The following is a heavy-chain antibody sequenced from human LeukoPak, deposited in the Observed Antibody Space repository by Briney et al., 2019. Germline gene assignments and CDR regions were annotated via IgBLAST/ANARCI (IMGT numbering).Heavy chain of an antibody. CDR2: IDYRGST. CDR3: ARDWGSSSAFDI. V-gene: IGHV4-59*01. J-gene: IGHJ3*02. D-gene: IGHD6-6*01. CDR1: GGSISTYY. Sequence: SETLSLTCTVSGGSISTYYWSWIRQPPGKGLEWIAYIDYRGSTTYNPSLRSRVTISVDTSRNQFSLKLHSVTAADTAVYYCARDWGSSSAFDIWGQGTMVTVSS.